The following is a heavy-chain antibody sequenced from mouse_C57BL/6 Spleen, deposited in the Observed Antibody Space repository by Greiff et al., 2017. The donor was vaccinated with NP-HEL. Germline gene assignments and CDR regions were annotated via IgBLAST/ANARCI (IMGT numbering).Heavy chain of an antibody. Sequence: VQLQQSGAELARPGASVKMSCKASGYTFTSYTMHWVKQRPGQGLEWIGYINPSSGYTKYNQKFKDKATLTADKSSSTAYMQLSSLTSEDSAVYYCARRTTVVDFDVWGTGTTVTVSS. CDR2: INPSSGYT. D-gene: IGHD1-1*01. CDR3: ARRTTVVDFDV. V-gene: IGHV1-4*01. CDR1: GYTFTSYT. J-gene: IGHJ1*03.